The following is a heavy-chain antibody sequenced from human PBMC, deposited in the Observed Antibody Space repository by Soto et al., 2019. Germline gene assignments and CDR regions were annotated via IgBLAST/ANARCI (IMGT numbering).Heavy chain of an antibody. V-gene: IGHV4-39*01. J-gene: IGHJ5*02. D-gene: IGHD2-15*01. Sequence: QLQLQESGPGLVKPSETLSLTCTVSGGSISSSSYYWGWIRQPPGKGLEWIGSIYYSGSTYYNPSLKSRVPISLHTSKTQYSLKLSSATAADTAVYYGARHVNRYCSGGSCYSGLSWGQGTPVTVSS. CDR3: ARHVNRYCSGGSCYSGLS. CDR2: IYYSGST. CDR1: GGSISSSSYY.